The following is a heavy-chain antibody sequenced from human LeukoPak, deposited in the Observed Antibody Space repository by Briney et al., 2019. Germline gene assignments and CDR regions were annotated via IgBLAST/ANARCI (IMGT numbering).Heavy chain of an antibody. CDR3: ARGPVEMASSTFDY. V-gene: IGHV4-59*01. CDR1: GGSISGYY. J-gene: IGHJ4*02. Sequence: SETLSLTCTVSGGSISGYYWSWIRQPPGKGPEWIGYIYYSGSTNYNPSLKSRVTISVDTSKNQFSLKLSSVTAADTAVYYCARGPVEMASSTFDYWGQGTLVTVSS. D-gene: IGHD5-24*01. CDR2: IYYSGST.